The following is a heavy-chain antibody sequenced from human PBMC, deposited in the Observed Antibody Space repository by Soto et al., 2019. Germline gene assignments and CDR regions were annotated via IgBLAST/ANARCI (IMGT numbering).Heavy chain of an antibody. CDR2: INPSGGST. CDR3: ARTRANYYGSGNAFGI. D-gene: IGHD3-10*01. CDR1: GYTFTSYY. J-gene: IGHJ3*02. Sequence: ASVKVSCKASGYTFTSYYMHWVRQAPGQGLEWMGIINPSGGSTSYAQKFQGRVTMTRDTSTSTVYMELSSLRSEDTAVYYCARTRANYYGSGNAFGIWGQGTMVTVSS. V-gene: IGHV1-46*01.